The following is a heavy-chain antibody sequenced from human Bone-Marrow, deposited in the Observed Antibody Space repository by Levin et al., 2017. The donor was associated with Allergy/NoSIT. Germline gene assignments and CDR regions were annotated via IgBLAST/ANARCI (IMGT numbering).Heavy chain of an antibody. CDR3: ARDGIRYSNTYHGMDV. Sequence: PGGSLRLSCAASGFTFSSHSMNWVRQAPGKGLQWISYIGGRSGKIYYADSVKGRFTISRDNAKNSLYLQMNSLRAEDTAVYYCARDGIRYSNTYHGMDVWGRGTTVTVSS. V-gene: IGHV3-48*04. CDR1: GFTFSSHS. D-gene: IGHD4-11*01. J-gene: IGHJ6*02. CDR2: IGGRSGKI.